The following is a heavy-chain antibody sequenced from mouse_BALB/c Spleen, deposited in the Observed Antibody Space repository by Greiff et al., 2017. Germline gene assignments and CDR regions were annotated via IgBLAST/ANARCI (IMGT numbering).Heavy chain of an antibody. CDR3: ARNLDSYYGNYYAMDY. J-gene: IGHJ4*01. V-gene: IGHV2-2*02. D-gene: IGHD2-10*01. CDR2: IWSGGST. Sequence: LQQSGPGLVQPSQSLSITCTVSGFSLTSYGVHWVRQSPGKGLEWLGVIWSGGSTDYNAAFISRLSISKDNSKSQVFFKMNSLQANDTAIYYCARNLDSYYGNYYAMDYWGQGTSVTVSS. CDR1: GFSLTSYG.